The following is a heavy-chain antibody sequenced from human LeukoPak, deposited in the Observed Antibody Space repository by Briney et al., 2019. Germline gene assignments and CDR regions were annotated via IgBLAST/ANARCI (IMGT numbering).Heavy chain of an antibody. J-gene: IGHJ4*02. Sequence: ASETLSLICIVSGGSISRTSYYWGWIRQPPGKGLEWIGNIFYRGTTYYNPSLKSRVSISVDTSKNQFSLNLSSVTAADTAVYYCARVGVYDSSRRQFDSWGQGTLVIVSS. CDR2: IFYRGTT. CDR3: ARVGVYDSSRRQFDS. CDR1: GGSISRTSYY. D-gene: IGHD3-22*01. V-gene: IGHV4-39*07.